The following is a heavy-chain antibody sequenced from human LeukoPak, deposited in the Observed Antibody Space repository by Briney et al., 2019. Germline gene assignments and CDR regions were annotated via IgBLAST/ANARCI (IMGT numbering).Heavy chain of an antibody. CDR2: IRSKANSYAT. Sequence: GGSLRLSCAASGFTFSGSAMHWVRQASGKGLEWVGRIRSKANSYATAYAASVKGRFTISRDDSKNTAYLQMNSLKTVDTAVYYCTRHVSTGDYWGQGTLVTVSS. D-gene: IGHD2-8*01. CDR1: GFTFSGSA. CDR3: TRHVSTGDY. V-gene: IGHV3-73*01. J-gene: IGHJ4*02.